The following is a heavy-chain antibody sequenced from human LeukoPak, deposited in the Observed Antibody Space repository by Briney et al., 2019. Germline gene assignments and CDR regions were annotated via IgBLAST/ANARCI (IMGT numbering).Heavy chain of an antibody. CDR1: GFTFDDYG. Sequence: PGGSLRLSCAASGFTFDDYGMSWVRQAPGKGLEWVSGINWNGGSTGYADSVKGRFTISRDNAKNSLYLQMNSLRAEDTALYYCAKDQSNGDYFDYWGQGTLVTVSS. V-gene: IGHV3-20*04. CDR3: AKDQSNGDYFDY. D-gene: IGHD2-21*01. J-gene: IGHJ4*02. CDR2: INWNGGST.